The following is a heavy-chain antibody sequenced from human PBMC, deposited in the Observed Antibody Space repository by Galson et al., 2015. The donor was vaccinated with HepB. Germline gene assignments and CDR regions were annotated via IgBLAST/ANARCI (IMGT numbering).Heavy chain of an antibody. Sequence: SLRLSCAASGFTVSSNYMSWVRQAPGKGLEWVSVIYSGGSTYYADSVKGRFTISRHNSKNTLYLQMNSLRAEDTAVYYCARERGDYAGAFDIWGQGTMVTVSS. J-gene: IGHJ3*02. CDR2: IYSGGST. CDR1: GFTVSSNY. CDR3: ARERGDYAGAFDI. D-gene: IGHD4-17*01. V-gene: IGHV3-53*04.